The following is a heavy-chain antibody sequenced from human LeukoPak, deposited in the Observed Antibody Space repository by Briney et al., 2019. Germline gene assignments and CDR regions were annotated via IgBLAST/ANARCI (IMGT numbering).Heavy chain of an antibody. Sequence: SETLSLTCTVSGGSISSYYWSWIRQPPGKGLEWIGYIYYSGSTNYNPSLKGRVTISVDTSKNQFSLKLSSVTAADTAVYYCARGLRAAAYSGYGYWGQGTLVTVSS. D-gene: IGHD6-13*01. CDR3: ARGLRAAAYSGYGY. J-gene: IGHJ4*02. V-gene: IGHV4-59*12. CDR1: GGSISSYY. CDR2: IYYSGST.